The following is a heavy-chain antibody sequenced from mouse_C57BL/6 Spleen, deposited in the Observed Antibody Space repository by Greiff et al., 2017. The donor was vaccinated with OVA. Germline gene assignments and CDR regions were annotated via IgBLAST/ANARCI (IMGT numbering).Heavy chain of an antibody. Sequence: QVHVKQPGAELVKPGASVKMSCKASGYTFTSYWITWVKQRPGQGLEWIGDIYPGSGSTNYNEKFKSKATLTVDTSSSTAYMQLSSLTSEDSAVYYCARDSTGYAMDYWGQGTSVTVSS. CDR2: IYPGSGST. V-gene: IGHV1-55*01. CDR3: ARDSTGYAMDY. J-gene: IGHJ4*01. CDR1: GYTFTSYW.